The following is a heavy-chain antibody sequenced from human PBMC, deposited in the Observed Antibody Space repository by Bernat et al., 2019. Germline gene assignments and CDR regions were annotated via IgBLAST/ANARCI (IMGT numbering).Heavy chain of an antibody. CDR3: ARDLFSGHATGDY. CDR2: ISSSGSTV. V-gene: IGHV3-48*03. Sequence: EVQLVESGGGLVQPGGSLRLSCAASGFTFSNYEINWVRQTPGEGLEWVSSISSSGSTVYYADSVKGRFTISRDHAKNSLYLQMNRLRAEDTAVYYCARDLFSGHATGDYWGQGTLVTVSS. J-gene: IGHJ4*02. CDR1: GFTFSNYE. D-gene: IGHD1-26*01.